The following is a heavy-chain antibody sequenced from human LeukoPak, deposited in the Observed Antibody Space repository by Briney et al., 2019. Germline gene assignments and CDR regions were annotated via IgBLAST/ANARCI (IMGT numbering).Heavy chain of an antibody. V-gene: IGHV1-46*01. J-gene: IGHJ4*02. D-gene: IGHD1-26*01. CDR1: GYTFTSYY. CDR2: INPSGGST. CDR3: ARDQRGEPRDY. Sequence: APVKVSCKASGYTFTSYYMHWVRQAPGQGLEWMGIINPSGGSTSYAQKFQGRVTMTRDTSTSTVYMELSSLRSEDTAVYYCARDQRGEPRDYWGQGTLVTVSS.